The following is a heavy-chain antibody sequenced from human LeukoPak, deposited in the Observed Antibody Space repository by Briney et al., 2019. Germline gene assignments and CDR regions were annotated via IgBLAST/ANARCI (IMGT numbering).Heavy chain of an antibody. J-gene: IGHJ4*02. Sequence: ASVTVSCKASGYTFTGYYMHWVRQAPGQGLEWMGWINPNSGGTNYAQKFQGRVTMTRDTSISTAYMELSRLRSDDTAVYYCARSGLVSYYFDYWGQGTLVTVSS. CDR1: GYTFTGYY. D-gene: IGHD3/OR15-3a*01. CDR2: INPNSGGT. CDR3: ARSGLVSYYFDY. V-gene: IGHV1-2*02.